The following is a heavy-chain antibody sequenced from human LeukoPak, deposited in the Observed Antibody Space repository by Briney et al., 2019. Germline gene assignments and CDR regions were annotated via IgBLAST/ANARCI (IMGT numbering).Heavy chain of an antibody. D-gene: IGHD1-26*01. V-gene: IGHV3-30*02. J-gene: IGHJ4*02. CDR2: IRYDGSNK. Sequence: GGSLRLSCAASGFTFSSYGMHWVRQAPGKGLEWVAFIRYDGSNKYYADSVKGRFTISRDNSKNTLYLQMNSLRAEDTAVYYCAKDRGSYSVLDYWGQGTLVTVSS. CDR1: GFTFSSYG. CDR3: AKDRGSYSVLDY.